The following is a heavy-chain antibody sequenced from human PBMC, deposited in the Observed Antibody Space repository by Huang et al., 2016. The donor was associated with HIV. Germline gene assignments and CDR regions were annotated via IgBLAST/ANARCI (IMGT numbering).Heavy chain of an antibody. CDR3: ARQVDGFRSHFDF. CDR1: GYGFSSYW. V-gene: IGHV5-51*01. CDR2: IYPRDSET. J-gene: IGHJ4*02. D-gene: IGHD5-18*01. Sequence: EVLLVQSGAELKEPGESLKISCKASGYGFSSYWIGWGRQKPGKGLEGMGIIYPRDSETKYSPSFDGQVTISADKSTRTAYLQWESLKAPDTAIYFCARQVDGFRSHFDFWGQGTLVSVSS.